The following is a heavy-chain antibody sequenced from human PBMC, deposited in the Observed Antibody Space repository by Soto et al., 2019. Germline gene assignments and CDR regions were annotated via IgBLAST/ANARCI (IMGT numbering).Heavy chain of an antibody. J-gene: IGHJ4*02. D-gene: IGHD6-13*01. V-gene: IGHV3-48*01. CDR2: ISSSSTI. Sequence: PGGSLRLSCAASGFTFSSYSMNWVRQAPGKGLEWVSYISSSSTIYYADSVKGRFTISRDNAKNSLYLQMNSLRAEDTAVYYCARDRTSSSWYLDYWGQGTLVTVSS. CDR3: ARDRTSSSWYLDY. CDR1: GFTFSSYS.